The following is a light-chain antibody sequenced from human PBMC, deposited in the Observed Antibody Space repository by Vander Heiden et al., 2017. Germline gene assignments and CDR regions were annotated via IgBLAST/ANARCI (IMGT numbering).Light chain of an antibody. CDR1: QSVSSN. V-gene: IGKV3-15*01. CDR3: QQNNNWPPYT. Sequence: EIVMTQSPATLSVSPGERATLSCRASQSVSSNLAWYQQKPGQAPRLLIYGASTRDTGIPARFSGSGYGKEFTLTISSRQSEDFAVYYCQQNNNWPPYTFGQGTKMEIK. CDR2: GAS. J-gene: IGKJ2*01.